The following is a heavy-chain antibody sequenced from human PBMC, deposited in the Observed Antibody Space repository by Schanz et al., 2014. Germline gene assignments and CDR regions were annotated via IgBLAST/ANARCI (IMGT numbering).Heavy chain of an antibody. D-gene: IGHD2-2*01. CDR1: GFMFTKYA. Sequence: ESGGGLAQPGGSLRLSCVASGFMFTKYAMNWVRQAPGRGLEWVAVIYSGGSTFYTDSVKGRFTISRDNSKNTLYLQMNSLRAEDTAVYYCERFQSPHQPFDYWGQGTLVTVSS. V-gene: IGHV3-23*03. CDR3: ERFQSPHQPFDY. J-gene: IGHJ4*02. CDR2: IYSGGST.